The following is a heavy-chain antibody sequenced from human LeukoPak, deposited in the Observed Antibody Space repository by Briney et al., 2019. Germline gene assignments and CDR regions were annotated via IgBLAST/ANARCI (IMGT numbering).Heavy chain of an antibody. CDR2: IMPSFGPT. J-gene: IGHJ3*02. Sequence: ASVKVSCKASGGTFNSYPINWVRQAPGLGLEWMGGIMPSFGPTNYAQKFQGRVTITADESTSTVYMDLSSLRSEDTAVYYCASPTSYYYDSSGDAFDIWGQGTMVTVSS. D-gene: IGHD3-22*01. CDR1: GGTFNSYP. V-gene: IGHV1-69*13. CDR3: ASPTSYYYDSSGDAFDI.